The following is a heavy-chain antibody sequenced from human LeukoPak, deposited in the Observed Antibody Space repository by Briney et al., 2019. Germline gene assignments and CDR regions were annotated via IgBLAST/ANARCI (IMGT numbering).Heavy chain of an antibody. CDR3: ARVIDTATNTYFDY. Sequence: SETLSLTCTVSGYSISSGYYWGWIRQPPGKGLEWIGSIYHSGSTYYNPSLKSRVTISVDTSKNQFSLKLSSVTAADTAVYYCARVIDTATNTYFDYWGQGTLVTVSS. CDR1: GYSISSGYY. CDR2: IYHSGST. J-gene: IGHJ4*02. D-gene: IGHD5-18*01. V-gene: IGHV4-38-2*02.